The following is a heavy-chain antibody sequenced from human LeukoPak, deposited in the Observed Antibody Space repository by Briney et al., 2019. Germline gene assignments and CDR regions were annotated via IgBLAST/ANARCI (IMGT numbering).Heavy chain of an antibody. J-gene: IGHJ4*02. Sequence: SETLSLTCTVSGASISSGGYFWGWIRQHPWKGLEWMGYFFYSGSTYYNPSLKSRVTISVDTSKNHISLKLSSVTAADTAVYYCARAPGSAYNAYYFDYWGQGTLVTVSS. CDR2: FFYSGST. V-gene: IGHV4-31*03. D-gene: IGHD1-1*01. CDR3: ARAPGSAYNAYYFDY. CDR1: GASISSGGYF.